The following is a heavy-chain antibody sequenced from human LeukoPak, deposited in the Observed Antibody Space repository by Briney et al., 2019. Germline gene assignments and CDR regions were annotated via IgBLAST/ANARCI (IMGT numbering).Heavy chain of an antibody. J-gene: IGHJ4*02. CDR1: GGSISSPY. CDR2: IYYSGIT. V-gene: IGHV4-59*11. Sequence: PSETLSLTCTVSGGSISSPYWSWIRQPPGKGLEWIGYIYYSGITNYNPSLKSRVTISLDTSKNQFSLKLNSVTAADTAVYYCARASGAFDYWGQGALVTVSS. CDR3: ARASGAFDY.